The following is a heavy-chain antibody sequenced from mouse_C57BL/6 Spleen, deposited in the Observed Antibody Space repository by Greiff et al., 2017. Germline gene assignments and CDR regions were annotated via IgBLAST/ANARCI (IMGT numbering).Heavy chain of an antibody. Sequence: VQLQQPGAELVRPGSSVKLSCKASGYTFTSYWMPWVHQRPIQALEWIGNFDPTDSETHYNQKFKDKATLTVDKSSSTAYMQLSSLTSEDSAVYYCAREFAYWGQGTLVTVSA. V-gene: IGHV1-52*01. CDR1: GYTFTSYW. CDR2: FDPTDSET. J-gene: IGHJ3*01. CDR3: AREFAY.